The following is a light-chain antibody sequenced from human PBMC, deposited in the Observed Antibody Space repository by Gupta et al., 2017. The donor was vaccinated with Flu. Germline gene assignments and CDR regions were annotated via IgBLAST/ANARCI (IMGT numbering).Light chain of an antibody. CDR2: SAS. J-gene: IGKJ4*01. CDR1: QSISSY. Sequence: DIQITQSPSSLSASVGDSVTITCLASQSISSYLNWYQQRPGKAPKFLIYSASNWKNGVSSRFRGSGSGTDFTLTISKLQPEDFATYYCQQSDTTPLTFGGGTKVEIK. CDR3: QQSDTTPLT. V-gene: IGKV1-39*01.